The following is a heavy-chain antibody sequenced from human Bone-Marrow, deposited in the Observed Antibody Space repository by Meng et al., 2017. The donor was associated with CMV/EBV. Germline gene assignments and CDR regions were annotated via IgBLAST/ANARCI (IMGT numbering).Heavy chain of an antibody. Sequence: GGSLRLSCAASGFTFSSYAMHWVRQAAGKGLEWVAFISYDGSNKYYGDSVKGRFTISRDNARDTLYLEMNSLRTEDTAVYYCAIDSESVFCSSSTCYKYYFDYWGQGTLVTVSS. D-gene: IGHD2-15*01. V-gene: IGHV3-30*04. J-gene: IGHJ4*02. CDR2: ISYDGSNK. CDR1: GFTFSSYA. CDR3: AIDSESVFCSSSTCYKYYFDY.